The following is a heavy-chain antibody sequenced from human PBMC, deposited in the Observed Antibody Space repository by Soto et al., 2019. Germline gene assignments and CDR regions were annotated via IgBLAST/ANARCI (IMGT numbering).Heavy chain of an antibody. V-gene: IGHV3-7*03. CDR3: ARDFSPESVAFDI. D-gene: IGHD3-3*01. J-gene: IGHJ3*02. Sequence: SLRLSCAASGFTFSSYWMSWVRQAPGKGLEWVANIKQDGSEKYYVDSVKGRFTISRDNAKNSLYLQMNSLRAEDTAVYYCARDFSPESVAFDIWGQGTMVTVS. CDR1: GFTFSSYW. CDR2: IKQDGSEK.